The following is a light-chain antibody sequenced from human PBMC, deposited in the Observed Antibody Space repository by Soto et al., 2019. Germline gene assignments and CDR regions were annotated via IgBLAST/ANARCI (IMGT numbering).Light chain of an antibody. J-gene: IGLJ1*01. V-gene: IGLV2-14*01. CDR3: SSYTSRTTLV. CDR2: EVS. CDR1: SSDVGGYNY. Sequence: QSALTQPASVSGSPGQSITISCTGTSSDVGGYNYVSWYQQHPGKAPKLMIYEVSHRPSGVSNRFSGSKSGNTASLSISGLQAEDEAHYYCSSYTSRTTLVFGTGTKHTVL.